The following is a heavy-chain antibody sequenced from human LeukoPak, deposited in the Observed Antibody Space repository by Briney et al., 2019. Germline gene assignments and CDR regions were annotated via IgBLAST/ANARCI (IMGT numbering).Heavy chain of an antibody. J-gene: IGHJ4*02. CDR2: IYYSGST. CDR1: GDSTSSYY. D-gene: IGHD6-13*01. Sequence: SETLSLTCTVSGDSTSSYYWSWIRQPPGKGLEWIGYIYYSGSTSYNPSLKSRVTISIDTSKNQFSLNLRSVTAADTAVYYCAGEVVATAGVDYWGQGTLVTVAS. V-gene: IGHV4-59*12. CDR3: AGEVVATAGVDY.